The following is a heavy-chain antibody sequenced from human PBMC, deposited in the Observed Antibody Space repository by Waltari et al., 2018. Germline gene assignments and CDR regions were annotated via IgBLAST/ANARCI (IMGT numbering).Heavy chain of an antibody. CDR2: IKQDGSEK. D-gene: IGHD1-1*01. Sequence: EVRLVESGGGLVQPGGSLRLSCAASGFTFRHYWMTWVRQAPGQGLEWVANIKQDGSEKNYVGSVKGRFTISRDNAKNSLYLQMNSLRGEDTAVYYCAFFPTGHTYWGQGTLVTVSS. J-gene: IGHJ4*02. CDR1: GFTFRHYW. CDR3: AFFPTGHTY. V-gene: IGHV3-7*01.